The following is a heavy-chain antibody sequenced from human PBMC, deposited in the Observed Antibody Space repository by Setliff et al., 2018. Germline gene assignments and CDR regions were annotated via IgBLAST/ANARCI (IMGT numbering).Heavy chain of an antibody. CDR1: GYSFTSYW. J-gene: IGHJ3*02. V-gene: IGHV5-51*01. Sequence: HGESLKLSCKGSGYSFTSYWIGWVRQMPGKGLEWMGIIYPGDSDTRYSPSFQGQVTISADKSISTAYLQWSSLKASDTAMYYCARPGYCSSTSCSGAFDIWGQGTMVTVSS. D-gene: IGHD2-2*01. CDR2: IYPGDSDT. CDR3: ARPGYCSSTSCSGAFDI.